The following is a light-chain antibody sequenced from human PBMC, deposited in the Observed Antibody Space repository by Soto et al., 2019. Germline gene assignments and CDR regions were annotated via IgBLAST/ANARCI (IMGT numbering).Light chain of an antibody. CDR2: EAS. Sequence: EIVLTQSPATLSLSPGERATLSCRASQSVGNNLAWYQQKRGQAPGLLIYEASTRATGIPARFSGSGSGTDFTLTISSLEPEDFATYYCQQNYINPRTFGPGTKV. J-gene: IGKJ1*01. CDR1: QSVGNN. CDR3: QQNYINPRT. V-gene: IGKV3-11*01.